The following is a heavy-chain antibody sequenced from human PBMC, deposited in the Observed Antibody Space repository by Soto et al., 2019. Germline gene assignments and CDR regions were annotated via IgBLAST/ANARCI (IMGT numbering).Heavy chain of an antibody. CDR3: ARHPRFTAAAVPYYFDY. J-gene: IGHJ4*02. CDR1: GFTFSIYA. CDR2: ISYDGTIT. Sequence: GRSLRLSCAAAGFTFSIYAMHWVRQAPGKGLEYVSAISYDGTITYYADSVKGRFTISRDDSRNTVYLQMGSLRPEDMAVYYCARHPRFTAAAVPYYFDYWGQGTLVTVSS. D-gene: IGHD6-13*01. V-gene: IGHV3-64*02.